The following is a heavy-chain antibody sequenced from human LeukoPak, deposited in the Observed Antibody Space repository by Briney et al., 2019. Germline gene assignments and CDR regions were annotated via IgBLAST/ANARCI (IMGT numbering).Heavy chain of an antibody. CDR3: ARISSIAAAENNWFDP. D-gene: IGHD6-6*01. V-gene: IGHV1-3*01. CDR2: INAGNGNT. CDR1: GYTFTSYA. J-gene: IGHJ5*02. Sequence: ASVKVSCKASGYTFTSYAMHWVRQAPGQRLEWMGWINAGNGNTKYSQKFQGRVTITRDTSASTVYMELSSLRSEDTAVYYCARISSIAAAENNWFDPWGQGTLVTVSS.